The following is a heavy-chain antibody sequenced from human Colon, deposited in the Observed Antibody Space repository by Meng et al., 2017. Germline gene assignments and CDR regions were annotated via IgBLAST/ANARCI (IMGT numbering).Heavy chain of an antibody. CDR1: GFTFDDHD. D-gene: IGHD6-19*01. Sequence: SLKISCAASGFTFDDHDMHWVRQAPGKGLEWVSGISWNSGRIGYADSVKGRFTISRDNTKNSLYLQMNSLRPEDTALYYCVKDINKSAWYGRFDYWGQGTMVTVSS. J-gene: IGHJ4*02. CDR3: VKDINKSAWYGRFDY. CDR2: ISWNSGRI. V-gene: IGHV3-9*01.